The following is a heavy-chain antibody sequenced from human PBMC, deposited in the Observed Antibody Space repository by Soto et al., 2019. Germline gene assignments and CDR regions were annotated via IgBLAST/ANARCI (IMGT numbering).Heavy chain of an antibody. CDR2: INPKIGGT. Sequence: GASVKVSCKASGYTFTDCYIHWVRQAPGQGLEWMGWINPKIGGTNIAQRFKGRVNMTRDMSISTVYMEMNRLKSDDTAVYYCVRGGLVSSARYYFDYWGQGALVTVSS. V-gene: IGHV1-2*02. CDR1: GYTFTDCY. J-gene: IGHJ4*02. CDR3: VRGGLVSSARYYFDY. D-gene: IGHD6-13*01.